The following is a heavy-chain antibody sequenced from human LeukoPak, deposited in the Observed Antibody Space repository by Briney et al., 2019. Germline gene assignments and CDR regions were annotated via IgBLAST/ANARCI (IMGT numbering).Heavy chain of an antibody. V-gene: IGHV5-51*01. CDR1: GYSFTSYW. CDR2: IYPGDSDT. Sequence: GESLKISCKGSGYSFTSYWIGWVRRMPGKGLEWMGIIYPGDSDTRYSPSFQGQVTISADKSISTAYLQWSSLKASDTAMYYCARQLVRGVGYYGMDVWGKGTTVTVSS. CDR3: ARQLVRGVGYYGMDV. J-gene: IGHJ6*04. D-gene: IGHD3-10*01.